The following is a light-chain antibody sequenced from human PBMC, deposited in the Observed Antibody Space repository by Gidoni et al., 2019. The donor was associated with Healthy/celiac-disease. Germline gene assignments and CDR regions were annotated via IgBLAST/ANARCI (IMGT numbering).Light chain of an antibody. V-gene: IGKV1-5*01. CDR1: QIISSW. CDR2: DAS. Sequence: DIQMTQSPSTLSASVGDRVTITCRASQIISSWLSWYQQKPEKAPKLLIYDASSLKSGVPSRFSGRGSGTEFTLTISSLQPDDFANYYCQQYNSYRLTFGGGTKVEIK. J-gene: IGKJ4*01. CDR3: QQYNSYRLT.